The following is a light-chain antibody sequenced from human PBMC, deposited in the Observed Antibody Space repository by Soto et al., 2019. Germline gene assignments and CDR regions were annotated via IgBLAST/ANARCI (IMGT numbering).Light chain of an antibody. CDR1: QSVSTY. V-gene: IGKV3-11*01. Sequence: EIVLKQSPATLSLSPWERATLSCRASQSVSTYLAWYQQKPGQAPRLLIYDASNRATGIPARFSGSGSGTDFTLTISSLEPEDFAVYYCQQRSSWLTFGGGTKVDIK. CDR3: QQRSSWLT. J-gene: IGKJ4*01. CDR2: DAS.